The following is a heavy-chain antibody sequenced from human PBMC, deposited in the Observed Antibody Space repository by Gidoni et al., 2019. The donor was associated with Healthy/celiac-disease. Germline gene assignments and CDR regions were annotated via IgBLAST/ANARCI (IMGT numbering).Heavy chain of an antibody. Sequence: QVQLVESGGGVVKPGRSLRLSCAASGFPFSSYDMHWVRQAPGKGLEWLAVISYDGSNKYYADSVKGRFTISRDNSKNTLYLQMNSLRAEDTAVYYCAKGKRGLYARSYYYYYMDVWGKGTTVTVSS. CDR1: GFPFSSYD. D-gene: IGHD2-8*01. CDR2: ISYDGSNK. V-gene: IGHV3-30*18. J-gene: IGHJ6*03. CDR3: AKGKRGLYARSYYYYYMDV.